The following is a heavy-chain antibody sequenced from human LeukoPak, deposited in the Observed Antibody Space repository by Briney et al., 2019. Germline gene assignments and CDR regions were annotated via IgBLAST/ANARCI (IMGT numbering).Heavy chain of an antibody. CDR2: ISSSGSTI. V-gene: IGHV3-11*04. Sequence: GGSLRLSCAASGFTFSDYYMSWIRQAPGKGLEWVSYISSSGSTIYYADSVKGRFTISRDNAKNSLYLQMNSLRAEDTAVYYCARSKTNIVVVPAAIGRYYYGMDVWGQGTTVTVSS. CDR3: ARSKTNIVVVPAAIGRYYYGMDV. CDR1: GFTFSDYY. J-gene: IGHJ6*02. D-gene: IGHD2-2*01.